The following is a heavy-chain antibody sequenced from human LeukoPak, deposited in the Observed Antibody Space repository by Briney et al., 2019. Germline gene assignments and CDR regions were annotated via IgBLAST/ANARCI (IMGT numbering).Heavy chain of an antibody. CDR2: ISSSSSYI. Sequence: GGSLRLPCAASGFTFSSYSMNWVRQAPGKGLEWVSSISSSSSYIYYADSVKGRFTISRDNAKNSLYPQMNSLRAEDTAVYYCARDREMRSGFTFDYWGQGTLVTVSS. J-gene: IGHJ4*02. CDR3: ARDREMRSGFTFDY. V-gene: IGHV3-21*01. CDR1: GFTFSSYS. D-gene: IGHD3-10*01.